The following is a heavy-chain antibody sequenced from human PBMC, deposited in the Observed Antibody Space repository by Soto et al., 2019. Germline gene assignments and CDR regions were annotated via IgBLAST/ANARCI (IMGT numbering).Heavy chain of an antibody. CDR1: GFTFSSYA. Sequence: GGSLRLSCAASGFTFSSYAMHWVRQAPGKGLEWVAVISYDGSNKYYADSVKGRFTISRDNSENTLYLQMNSLRAEDTAVYYCARDILVADLAVAGTFDYWGQGTLVTVSS. CDR3: ARDILVADLAVAGTFDY. D-gene: IGHD6-19*01. J-gene: IGHJ4*02. CDR2: ISYDGSNK. V-gene: IGHV3-30-3*01.